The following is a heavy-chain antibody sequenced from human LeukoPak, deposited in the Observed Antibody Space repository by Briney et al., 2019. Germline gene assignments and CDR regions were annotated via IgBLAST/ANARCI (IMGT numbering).Heavy chain of an antibody. CDR2: INHSGST. J-gene: IGHJ4*02. CDR3: ATVIADGSIDY. CDR1: GGSFSGYY. D-gene: IGHD6-13*01. Sequence: SETLSLTSAVYGGSFSGYYWSWIRQPPGKGLEWIGEINHSGSTNYNPSLKSRVTISVDTSKNQFSLKLSSVTAADTAVYYCATVIADGSIDYWRQGTLVTVSS. V-gene: IGHV4-34*01.